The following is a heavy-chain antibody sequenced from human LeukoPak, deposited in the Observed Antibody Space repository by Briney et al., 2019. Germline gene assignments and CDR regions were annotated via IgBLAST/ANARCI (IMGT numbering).Heavy chain of an antibody. CDR1: GFVFSDYT. Sequence: GESLRLSCAGSGFVFSDYTMTWVRQAPGKGLEWVSAIGGRGGSTYYADSVKGRVTISRDNSKNTVSLQMNSLRSDDTAVYYCAQEGGAWGQRTLVVVSS. CDR3: AQEGGA. CDR2: IGGRGGST. D-gene: IGHD3-16*01. J-gene: IGHJ5*02. V-gene: IGHV3-23*01.